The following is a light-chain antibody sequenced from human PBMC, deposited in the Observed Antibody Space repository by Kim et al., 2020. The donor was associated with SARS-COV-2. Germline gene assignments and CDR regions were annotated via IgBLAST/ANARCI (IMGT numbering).Light chain of an antibody. V-gene: IGLV2-11*01. CDR3: CSYAGTYTWV. CDR2: DVS. CDR1: SSDVGGHNH. Sequence: QSALTQPRSVSGSPGQSVTISCTGTSSDVGGHNHVSWYQQHPGKAPKLIIYDVSKRPSGVPDRFSGSKSGNTASLTISGLQAEDEADYYCCSYAGTYTWVFGGGTTLTVL. J-gene: IGLJ3*02.